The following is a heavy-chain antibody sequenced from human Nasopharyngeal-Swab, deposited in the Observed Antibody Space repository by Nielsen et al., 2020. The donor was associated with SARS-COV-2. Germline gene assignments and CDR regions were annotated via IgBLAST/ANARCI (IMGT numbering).Heavy chain of an antibody. CDR3: ARGGAARPGFDY. CDR2: IYYSGST. J-gene: IGHJ4*02. V-gene: IGHV4-31*02. Sequence: IRQPPGKGLEWIGYIYYSGSTYYNPSLKSRVTISVDTSKNQFSLKLSSVTAADTAVYYCARGGAARPGFDYWGQGTLVTVSS. D-gene: IGHD6-6*01.